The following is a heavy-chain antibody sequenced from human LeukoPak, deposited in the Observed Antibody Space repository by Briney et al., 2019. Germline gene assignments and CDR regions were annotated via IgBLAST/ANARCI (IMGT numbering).Heavy chain of an antibody. D-gene: IGHD3-22*01. V-gene: IGHV1-69*05. J-gene: IGHJ4*02. Sequence: ASVKVSCKASGGTFSSYAISWVRQAPGQGLGWMGRIIPIFGTANYAQKFQGRVTITTDESTSTAYMELSSLRSEDTAVYYCARVSDDSSGYYSGCFDYWGQGTLVTVSS. CDR2: IIPIFGTA. CDR3: ARVSDDSSGYYSGCFDY. CDR1: GGTFSSYA.